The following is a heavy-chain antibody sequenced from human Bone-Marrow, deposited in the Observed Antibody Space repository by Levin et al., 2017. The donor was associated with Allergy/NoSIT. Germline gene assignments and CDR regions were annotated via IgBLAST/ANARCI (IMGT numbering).Heavy chain of an antibody. CDR1: GGSFSGYY. V-gene: IGHV4-34*01. CDR2: INHSGST. Sequence: PSETLSLTCAVYGGSFSGYYWSWIRQPPGKGLEWIGEINHSGSTNYNPSLKSRVTISVDTSKNQFSLKLSSVTAADTAVYYCARGAAARRYYYYYYMDVWGKGTTVTVSS. J-gene: IGHJ6*03. D-gene: IGHD6-25*01. CDR3: ARGAAARRYYYYYYMDV.